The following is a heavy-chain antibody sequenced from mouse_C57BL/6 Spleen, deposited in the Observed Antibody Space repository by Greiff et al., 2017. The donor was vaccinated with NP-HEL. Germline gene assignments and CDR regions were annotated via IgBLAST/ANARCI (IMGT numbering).Heavy chain of an antibody. Sequence: EVHLVESGGDLVKPGGSLKLSCAASGFTFSSYGMSWVRQTPDKRLEWVATISSGGSYTYYPDSVKGRFTISRDNAKNTLYLQMSSLKSEDTAMYYCARHSHFDYWGQGTTLTVSS. V-gene: IGHV5-6*01. CDR1: GFTFSSYG. CDR2: ISSGGSYT. J-gene: IGHJ2*01. CDR3: ARHSHFDY.